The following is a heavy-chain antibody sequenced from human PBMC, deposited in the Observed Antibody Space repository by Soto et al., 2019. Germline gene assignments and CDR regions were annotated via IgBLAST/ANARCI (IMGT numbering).Heavy chain of an antibody. D-gene: IGHD3-22*01. V-gene: IGHV4-31*03. CDR3: ARAVPDYYDSSGYYHDAFDI. Sequence: SETLSLTCTVSGGSISSGGYYWSWIRQHPGRGLEWIGYIYYSGSTYYNPSLKSRVTISVDTSKNQFSLKLSSVTAADTAVYYCARAVPDYYDSSGYYHDAFDIWGQGTMVTVSS. CDR2: IYYSGST. J-gene: IGHJ3*02. CDR1: GGSISSGGYY.